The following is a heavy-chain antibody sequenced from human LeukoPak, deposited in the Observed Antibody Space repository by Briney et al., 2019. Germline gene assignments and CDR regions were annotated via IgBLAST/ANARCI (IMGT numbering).Heavy chain of an antibody. D-gene: IGHD3-3*01. J-gene: IGHJ6*02. V-gene: IGHV3-30*18. CDR3: AKGYYDFWSGYYMPGGMDV. CDR1: GFTFSSYG. CDR2: ISYDGRNK. Sequence: GGSLRLSCAASGFTFSSYGMHWVRQAPGKGPEWVALISYDGRNKYYADSVKGRFTIYRGNSKNTLYLQMNSLRAEDTAVYYCAKGYYDFWSGYYMPGGMDVWGQGTTVTVSS.